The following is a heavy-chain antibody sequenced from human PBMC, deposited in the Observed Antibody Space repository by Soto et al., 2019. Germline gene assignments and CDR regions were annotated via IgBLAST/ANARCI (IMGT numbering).Heavy chain of an antibody. CDR1: GFTFSSYS. V-gene: IGHV3-21*05. CDR2: ISSSSSYI. J-gene: IGHJ6*02. Sequence: EVQLVESGGGLVQPGGSLRLSCAASGFTFSSYSMNWVRQAPGKGLEWVSYISSSSSYIYYADSVKGRFTISRDNAKNSLYLQMNSLRAEDTAVYYCARDPGTGYYYYGMDVWGQGTTVTVSS. D-gene: IGHD1-7*01. CDR3: ARDPGTGYYYYGMDV.